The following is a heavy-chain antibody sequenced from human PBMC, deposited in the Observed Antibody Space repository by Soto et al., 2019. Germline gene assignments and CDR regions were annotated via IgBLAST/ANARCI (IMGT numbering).Heavy chain of an antibody. CDR2: ISSSSSYI. Sequence: EVQLVESGGGLVKPGGSLRLSCAASGFTFSSYSMNWVRQAPGKGLEWVSSISSSSSYIYYADSVKGRFTISRDNAKNSLYLQINSLRAEDTAVYYCARDRIAAAGGAFDIWGQGTMVTVSS. J-gene: IGHJ3*02. CDR3: ARDRIAAAGGAFDI. CDR1: GFTFSSYS. V-gene: IGHV3-21*01. D-gene: IGHD6-13*01.